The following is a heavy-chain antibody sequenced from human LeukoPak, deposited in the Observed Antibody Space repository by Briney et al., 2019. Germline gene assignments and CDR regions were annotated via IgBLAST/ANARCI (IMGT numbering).Heavy chain of an antibody. Sequence: GGSLRLSCAASGFTFSTYSMNWVRQAPGKGLEWVSSIISSSSYIHYADSVKGRFTISRDNAKNSLYLQMNSLRAEDTAVYYCARDPQYCSGGSCYSFDYWGQGTLVTVSS. D-gene: IGHD2-15*01. CDR1: GFTFSTYS. J-gene: IGHJ4*02. V-gene: IGHV3-21*01. CDR3: ARDPQYCSGGSCYSFDY. CDR2: IISSSSYI.